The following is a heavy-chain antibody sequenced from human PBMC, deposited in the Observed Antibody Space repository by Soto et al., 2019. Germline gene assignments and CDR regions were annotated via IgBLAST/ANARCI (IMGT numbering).Heavy chain of an antibody. Sequence: GASVKVSCKASGGTFSSYAISWVRQAPGQGLEWMGGIIPIFGTANYAQKFQGRVTITADESTSTAYMELSSLRSEDTAVYYCARPAAGHNYYYYYGMDVWGQGTTVTVSS. CDR2: IIPIFGTA. V-gene: IGHV1-69*13. J-gene: IGHJ6*02. CDR1: GGTFSSYA. D-gene: IGHD6-13*01. CDR3: ARPAAGHNYYYYYGMDV.